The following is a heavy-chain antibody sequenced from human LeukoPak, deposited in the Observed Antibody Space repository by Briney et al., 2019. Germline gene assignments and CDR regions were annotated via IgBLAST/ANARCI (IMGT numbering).Heavy chain of an antibody. D-gene: IGHD6-13*01. CDR2: ISAYNGNT. Sequence: ASVKVSCKASGYTFTSYGISWVRQAPGQGLEWMGWISAYNGNTNYAQKLQGRVTMTTDTSTSTAYMELRSLRSDDTAVYYCARDSEGLGIAAAGTPYYFDYWGQGTLVTVSS. J-gene: IGHJ4*02. CDR1: GYTFTSYG. V-gene: IGHV1-18*01. CDR3: ARDSEGLGIAAAGTPYYFDY.